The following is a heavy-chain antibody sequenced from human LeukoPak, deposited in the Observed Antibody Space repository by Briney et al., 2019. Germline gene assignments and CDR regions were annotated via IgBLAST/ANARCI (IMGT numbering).Heavy chain of an antibody. CDR3: ARGGAVAGLY. J-gene: IGHJ4*02. V-gene: IGHV3-48*03. CDR2: ISSSGSTV. CDR1: GFTFGSYE. Sequence: GGSLRLSCAVSGFTFGSYEMNWVRQAPGKGLDWVSYISSSGSTVYYPDSVKGRFTISRDNAKNSLYLQMTILRGEDTAVYYCARGGAVAGLYWGQGTLVTVSS. D-gene: IGHD6-19*01.